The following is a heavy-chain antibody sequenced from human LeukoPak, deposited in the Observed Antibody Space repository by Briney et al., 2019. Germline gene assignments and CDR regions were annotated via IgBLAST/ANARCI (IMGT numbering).Heavy chain of an antibody. D-gene: IGHD6-6*01. CDR3: AREGDSSIAARPYYYYYYMDV. V-gene: IGHV4-61*08. Sequence: SETLSLTCTVSGGSISSGGYYWGWIRQPPGKGLEWIGYIYHSGSTNYNPSLKSRVTISVDTSKNQFSLKLSSVTAADTAVYYCAREGDSSIAARPYYYYYYMDVWGKGTTVTVSS. CDR2: IYHSGST. J-gene: IGHJ6*03. CDR1: GGSISSGGYY.